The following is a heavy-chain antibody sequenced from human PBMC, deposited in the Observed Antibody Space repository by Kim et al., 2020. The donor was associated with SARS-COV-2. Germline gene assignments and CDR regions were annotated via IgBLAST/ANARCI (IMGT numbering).Heavy chain of an antibody. V-gene: IGHV3-53*01. D-gene: IGHD2-2*01. Sequence: GGSLRLSCAASGFTVSSNYMSWVRQAPGKGLEWVSVIYSGGSTYYADSVKGRFTISRDNSKNTLYLQMNSLRAEDTAVYYCARGPSVPAAIGGAFDIWGQGTMVTVSS. CDR2: IYSGGST. CDR3: ARGPSVPAAIGGAFDI. CDR1: GFTVSSNY. J-gene: IGHJ3*02.